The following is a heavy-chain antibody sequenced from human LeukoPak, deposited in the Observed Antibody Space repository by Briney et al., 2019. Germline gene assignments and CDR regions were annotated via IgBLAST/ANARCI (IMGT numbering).Heavy chain of an antibody. CDR1: GGSISSGSYY. D-gene: IGHD5-18*01. Sequence: PSQTLSLTCTVSGGSISSGSYYWGWIRQPAGKGLEWIGRIYTSGSTNYNPSLKSRVTISVDTPKNQFSLKLSSVTAADTAVYYCARDANTAMACPDAFDIWGQGTMVTVSS. V-gene: IGHV4-61*02. J-gene: IGHJ3*02. CDR3: ARDANTAMACPDAFDI. CDR2: IYTSGST.